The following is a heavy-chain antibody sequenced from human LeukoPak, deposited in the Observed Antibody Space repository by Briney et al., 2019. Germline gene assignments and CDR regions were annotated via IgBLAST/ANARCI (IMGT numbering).Heavy chain of an antibody. CDR3: AKRRYESYGDFDY. CDR1: GFTLRNYA. CDR2: NVNVGGTT. D-gene: IGHD4-17*01. J-gene: IGHJ4*02. Sequence: GGSLRLSCVASGFTLRNYAMGWGREAPGKGLEWGFANVNVGGTTNYADSVKGRFIISRDNSKNALYLQMNSLRTEDTAVYYCAKRRYESYGDFDYWGQGSLVTVSS. V-gene: IGHV3-23*01.